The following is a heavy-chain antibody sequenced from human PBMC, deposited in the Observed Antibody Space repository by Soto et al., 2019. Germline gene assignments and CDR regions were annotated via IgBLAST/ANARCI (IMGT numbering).Heavy chain of an antibody. Sequence: QVQLMQSGGEVKKPGASVKVSCKASGYTFTSYGISWVRQAPGQGLEWMGWISGYNGKTNYAQKVQDRVTMTTDTSTSTVYMELRSLRSDDTAVYYCAREGAVPYYYYGMDGWGQGTTVTVSS. J-gene: IGHJ6*02. V-gene: IGHV1-18*01. D-gene: IGHD3-16*01. CDR3: AREGAVPYYYYGMDG. CDR2: ISGYNGKT. CDR1: GYTFTSYG.